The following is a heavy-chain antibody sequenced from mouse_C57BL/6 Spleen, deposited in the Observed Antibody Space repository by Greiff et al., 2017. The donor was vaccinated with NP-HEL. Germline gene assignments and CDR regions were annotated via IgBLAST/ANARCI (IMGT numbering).Heavy chain of an antibody. CDR3: TREGYYGSSYGYFDV. Sequence: QVQLKESWAELVRPGASVTLSCKASGYTFTDYEMHWVKQTPVHGLEWIGAIDPETGGTAYNQKFKGKAILTADKSSSTAYMELRSLTSEDSAVYYCTREGYYGSSYGYFDVWGTGTTVTVSS. D-gene: IGHD1-1*01. CDR1: GYTFTDYE. V-gene: IGHV1-15*01. CDR2: IDPETGGT. J-gene: IGHJ1*03.